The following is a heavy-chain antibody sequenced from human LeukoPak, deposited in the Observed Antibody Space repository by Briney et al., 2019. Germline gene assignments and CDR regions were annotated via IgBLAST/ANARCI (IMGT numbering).Heavy chain of an antibody. CDR3: ARDLQTGLAFDA. J-gene: IGHJ3*01. D-gene: IGHD7-27*01. CDR1: GFPYRSGT. CDR2: LSGSGRLI. Sequence: GGSLRLSCGASGFPYRSGTMNGVRRSPGEALEGVSSLSGSGRLIWYAGSVKGRFTISRDNAANSHFLQMNSLRVEDTAVYYCARDLQTGLAFDAWGQGTVVTVSS. V-gene: IGHV3-21*06.